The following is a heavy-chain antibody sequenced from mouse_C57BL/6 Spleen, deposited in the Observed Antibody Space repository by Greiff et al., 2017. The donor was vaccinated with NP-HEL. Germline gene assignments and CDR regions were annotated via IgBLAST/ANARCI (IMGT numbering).Heavy chain of an antibody. CDR3: ARKNYPYAMDY. Sequence: VKLVESGAELVKPGASVKISCKASGYAFSSYWMNWVKQRPGKGLEWIGQIYPGDGDTNYNGKFKGKATLTADKSSSTAYMQLSSLTSEDSAVYFCARKNYPYAMDYWGQGTSVTVSS. D-gene: IGHD2-1*01. CDR1: GYAFSSYW. CDR2: IYPGDGDT. V-gene: IGHV1-80*01. J-gene: IGHJ4*01.